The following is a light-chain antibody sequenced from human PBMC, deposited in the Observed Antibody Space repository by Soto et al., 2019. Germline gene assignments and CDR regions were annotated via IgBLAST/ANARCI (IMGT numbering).Light chain of an antibody. J-gene: IGLJ2*01. CDR2: YDD. CDR3: AAWDDSLGVV. CDR1: SSNIGNNA. V-gene: IGLV1-36*01. Sequence: QSVLTQPPSVSEAPRQRVTISCSGSSSNIGNNAVNWYQQLPGKAPKFLIYYDDLLPSGVSDRFSGSKSGTSASLAISGLQSEDEADYYCAAWDDSLGVVFGGGTKLTVL.